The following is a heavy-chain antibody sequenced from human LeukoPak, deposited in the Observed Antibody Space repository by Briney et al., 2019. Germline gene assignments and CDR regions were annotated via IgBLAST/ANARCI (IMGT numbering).Heavy chain of an antibody. CDR3: AHMNRGGGYSGYFDY. CDR1: GFSLSTSGVG. Sequence: SGPTLVKPKQTLTLTCTFSGFSLSTSGVGVGWIRQPPGKALEWLALIYWNDDKRYSPSLKSRLTITKDTSKNQVVLTMTNMDPVDTATYYCAHMNRGGGYSGYFDYWGQGTLVTVSS. CDR2: IYWNDDK. V-gene: IGHV2-5*01. D-gene: IGHD5-12*01. J-gene: IGHJ4*02.